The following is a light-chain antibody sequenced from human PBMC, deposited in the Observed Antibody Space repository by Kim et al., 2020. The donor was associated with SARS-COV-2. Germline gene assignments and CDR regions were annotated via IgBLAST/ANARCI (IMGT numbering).Light chain of an antibody. CDR2: WAS. J-gene: IGKJ2*01. CDR3: QQYYTTPPYT. V-gene: IGKV4-1*01. CDR1: QNLLYSSNNKNY. Sequence: ATINCKSSQNLLYSSNNKNYLAWYQQKPGQPPKLLIYWASTRESGVPDRFSGSGSETDFTLTISGLQAEDVAVYYCQQYYTTPPYTFGQGTKLEIK.